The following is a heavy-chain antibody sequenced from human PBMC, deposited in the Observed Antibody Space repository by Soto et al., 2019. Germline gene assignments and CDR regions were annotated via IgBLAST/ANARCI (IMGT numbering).Heavy chain of an antibody. D-gene: IGHD6-6*01. V-gene: IGHV3-23*01. CDR3: AKDPGHRYSSSSDFFDY. Sequence: EVQLLESGGGLVQPGGSLRLSCAASGFTFSSYAMSWVRQAPGKGLEWVSAISGSGGSTYYADSVKGRFTISRDNSKNTLYLQMYSLRAEDTAVYYCAKDPGHRYSSSSDFFDYWGQGTLVTVSS. J-gene: IGHJ4*02. CDR2: ISGSGGST. CDR1: GFTFSSYA.